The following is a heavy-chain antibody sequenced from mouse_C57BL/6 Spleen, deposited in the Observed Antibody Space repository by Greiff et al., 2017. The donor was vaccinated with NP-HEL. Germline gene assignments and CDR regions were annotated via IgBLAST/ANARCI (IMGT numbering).Heavy chain of an antibody. D-gene: IGHD1-1*01. V-gene: IGHV1-69*01. J-gene: IGHJ3*01. CDR1: GYTFISYW. Sequence: QVHVKQPGAELVMPGASVKLSCKASGYTFISYWMHWVKQRPGQGLEWIGEIDPSDSYTNYNQKFKGKSTLTVDKSSSTAYMQLSSLTSEDSAVYYCARSYYGSSYVAWFAYWGQGTLVTVSA. CDR2: IDPSDSYT. CDR3: ARSYYGSSYVAWFAY.